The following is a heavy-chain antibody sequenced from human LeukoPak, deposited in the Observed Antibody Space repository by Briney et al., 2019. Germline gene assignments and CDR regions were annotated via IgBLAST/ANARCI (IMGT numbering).Heavy chain of an antibody. CDR1: GFTFSSYS. J-gene: IGHJ5*02. CDR2: ISSSSSYI. CDR3: ARDAVRGNWFDP. Sequence: GGSLRLSCAASGFTFSSYSMNWVRQAPGKGLEWVSSISSSSSYIYYADSVKSRFTISRDNAKNSLYLQMNSLRAEDTAVYYCARDAVRGNWFDPWGQGTLVTVSS. V-gene: IGHV3-21*01. D-gene: IGHD3-10*02.